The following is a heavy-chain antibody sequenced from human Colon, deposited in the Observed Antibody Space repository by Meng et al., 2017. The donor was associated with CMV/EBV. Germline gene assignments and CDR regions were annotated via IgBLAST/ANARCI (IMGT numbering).Heavy chain of an antibody. CDR2: LNPNSGDT. Sequence: QGQLGQSGAEWKKPGASVKVSCKTSGYTFTGYFMFWVRQAPGQGLEWMGSLNPNSGDTNSAQKFHGRLTMTRDTSIHTAYMELGSLRSDDTAVYYCATISGGDFDFWGQGTLVTVSS. CDR3: ATISGGDFDF. V-gene: IGHV1-2*02. D-gene: IGHD3-10*01. CDR1: GYTFTGYF. J-gene: IGHJ4*02.